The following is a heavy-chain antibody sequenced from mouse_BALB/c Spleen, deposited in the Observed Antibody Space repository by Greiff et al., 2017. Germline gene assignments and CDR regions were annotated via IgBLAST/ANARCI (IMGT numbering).Heavy chain of an antibody. CDR1: GFTFTDYY. D-gene: IGHD2-4*01. CDR3: ARDPYDYDVGGLVLFAY. J-gene: IGHJ3*01. CDR2: IRNKANGYTT. V-gene: IGHV7-3*02. Sequence: EVKLVESGGGLVQPGGSLRLSCATSGFTFTDYYMSWVRQPPGKALEWLGFIRNKANGYTTEYSASVKGRFTISRDNSQSILYLQMNTLRAEDSATYYCARDPYDYDVGGLVLFAYWGQGTLVTVSA.